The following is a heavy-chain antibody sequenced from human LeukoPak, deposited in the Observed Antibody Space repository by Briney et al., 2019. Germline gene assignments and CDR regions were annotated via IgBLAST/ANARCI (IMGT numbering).Heavy chain of an antibody. CDR2: IIPILGIA. Sequence: GASVKVSCKASGGTFSSYAISWVRHAPGQGLEWIGRIIPILGIANYAQKFQGRVTITADKSTSTAYMELSSLRSEDTAVYYCARTGYSSSWYLYYYYGMDVWGQGTTVTVSS. D-gene: IGHD6-13*01. CDR3: ARTGYSSSWYLYYYYGMDV. CDR1: GGTFSSYA. J-gene: IGHJ6*02. V-gene: IGHV1-69*04.